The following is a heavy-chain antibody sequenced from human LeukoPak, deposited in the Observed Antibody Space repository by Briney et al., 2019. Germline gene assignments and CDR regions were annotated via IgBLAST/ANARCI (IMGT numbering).Heavy chain of an antibody. V-gene: IGHV3-30-3*01. CDR2: ISYDGSNK. J-gene: IGHJ3*02. Sequence: GGSLRLSCAASGFTFSSYAMHWVRQAPGKGLEWVAVISYDGSNKYYADSVKGRFTISRDNSKNTLYLQVNSLRAEDTAVYYCARDPSGSDAFDIWGQGTMVTVSS. CDR1: GFTFSSYA. D-gene: IGHD3-10*01. CDR3: ARDPSGSDAFDI.